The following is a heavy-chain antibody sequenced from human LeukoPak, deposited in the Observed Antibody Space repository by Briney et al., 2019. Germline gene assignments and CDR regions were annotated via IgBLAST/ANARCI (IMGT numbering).Heavy chain of an antibody. CDR1: GYTFTNHD. Sequence: ASVKVSCKASGYTFTNHDINWVRQASGRGLEWMGWMNPKSGNTGYLQKFQGRVTMTRDTSMSTAFMELSSLTSEDTAVYYCARGVNSQGTAMVLFDSWGRGSLVTVSA. V-gene: IGHV1-8*01. CDR2: MNPKSGNT. J-gene: IGHJ4*02. CDR3: ARGVNSQGTAMVLFDS. D-gene: IGHD5-18*01.